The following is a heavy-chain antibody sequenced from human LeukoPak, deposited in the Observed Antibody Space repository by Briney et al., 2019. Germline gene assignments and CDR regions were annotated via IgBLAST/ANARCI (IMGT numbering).Heavy chain of an antibody. CDR3: AKEDYGDHTGYNWFDP. CDR2: IWYDGSNK. CDR1: GFTFSSYG. V-gene: IGHV3-33*06. Sequence: GGSLRLSCAASGFTFSSYGTHWVRQAPGKGLEWVAVIWYDGSNKYYADSVKGRFTISRDNSKNTLYLQMNSLRAEDTAVYYCAKEDYGDHTGYNWFDPWGQGTLVTVSS. J-gene: IGHJ5*02. D-gene: IGHD4-17*01.